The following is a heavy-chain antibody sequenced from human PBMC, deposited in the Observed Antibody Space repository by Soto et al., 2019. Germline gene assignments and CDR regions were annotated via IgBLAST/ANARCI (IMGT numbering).Heavy chain of an antibody. CDR2: IRNKANYYTT. J-gene: IGHJ5*02. V-gene: IGHV3-72*01. Sequence: EVQVVESGGGLVQPGGSLRLSCAASGFPFSDLYIDWVRQAPGKGLEWVTRIRNKANYYTTDYAASVKGRFTISRDDSTNSVYLQMNSLKTEDTAVYYCLIVGGTRTWGQGTRVSVSS. CDR3: LIVGGTRT. D-gene: IGHD1-26*01. CDR1: GFPFSDLY.